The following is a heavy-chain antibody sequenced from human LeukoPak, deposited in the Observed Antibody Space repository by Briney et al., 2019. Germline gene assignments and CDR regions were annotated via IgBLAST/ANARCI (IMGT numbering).Heavy chain of an antibody. J-gene: IGHJ4*02. CDR2: IKSKTDGGTT. V-gene: IGHV3-15*01. Sequence: PGGSLRLSCAASGFTFSNAWVSWVRQAPGKGLEWVGRIKSKTDGGTTDYAAPVKGRFTISRDGSKDTLYLQMNSLRAEDTAVYYCAKDGPRSSYYYDSSVPLTYYFDYWGQGTLVTVSP. D-gene: IGHD3-22*01. CDR3: AKDGPRSSYYYDSSVPLTYYFDY. CDR1: GFTFSNAW.